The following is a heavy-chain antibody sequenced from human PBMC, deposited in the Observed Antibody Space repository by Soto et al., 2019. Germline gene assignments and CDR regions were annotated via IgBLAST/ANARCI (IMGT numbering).Heavy chain of an antibody. Sequence: QVQLVQSGAEVKKPGSSVKVSCKASGGTFSSYAISWVRQAPGQGLEWMGGIIPIFGTANYAQKVQGRVTITADESTSTAYMELSSLISEDTAVYYCARSDSGYINFGYWGQGTLVTVSS. J-gene: IGHJ4*02. CDR1: GGTFSSYA. D-gene: IGHD5-12*01. CDR2: IIPIFGTA. V-gene: IGHV1-69*01. CDR3: ARSDSGYINFGY.